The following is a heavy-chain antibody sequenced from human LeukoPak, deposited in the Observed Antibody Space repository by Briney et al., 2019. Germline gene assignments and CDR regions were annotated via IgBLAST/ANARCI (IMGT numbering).Heavy chain of an antibody. V-gene: IGHV4-34*01. CDR2: INHSGST. Sequence: PSETLSLTCAVYGGSFSGYYWSWIRQPPGKGLEWIGEINHSGSTSYNPSLKSRVTISVDTSKNQFSLKLSSVTAADTAVYYCARDTTTVVRGLRRRRFDPWGQGTLVTVSS. CDR1: GGSFSGYY. CDR3: ARDTTTVVRGLRRRRFDP. D-gene: IGHD3-10*01. J-gene: IGHJ5*02.